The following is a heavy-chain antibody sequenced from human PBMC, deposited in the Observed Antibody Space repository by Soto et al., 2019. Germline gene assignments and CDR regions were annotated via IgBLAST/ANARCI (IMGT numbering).Heavy chain of an antibody. D-gene: IGHD3-3*01. Sequence: QVQLVESGGGVVQPGRSLRLSCAASGFTFSSYGMHWVRQAPGKGLEWVAVIWYDGSNKYYADSVKGRFTISRDNSKNTLYLQMNSLRAEDTAVYYCARDSIFGVVAYYYGMDVWGQGTTVTVSS. CDR1: GFTFSSYG. J-gene: IGHJ6*02. CDR2: IWYDGSNK. CDR3: ARDSIFGVVAYYYGMDV. V-gene: IGHV3-33*01.